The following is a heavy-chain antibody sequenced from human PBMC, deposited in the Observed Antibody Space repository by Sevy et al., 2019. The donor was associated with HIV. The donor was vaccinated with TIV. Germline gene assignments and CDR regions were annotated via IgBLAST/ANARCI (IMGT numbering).Heavy chain of an antibody. V-gene: IGHV4-61*01. CDR3: GRDQYYDVLTGLYAIDV. Sequence: SVTLSLTCSVSAMSVSSANDYWTWIRQPPGKGLEWIGHVFYFGSTNYNPSLKSRVTISLDTSKRQFSLKLTSVTAADTAVYYCGRDQYYDVLTGLYAIDVWGQGTTVTVSS. D-gene: IGHD3-9*01. CDR2: VFYFGST. J-gene: IGHJ6*02. CDR1: AMSVSSANDY.